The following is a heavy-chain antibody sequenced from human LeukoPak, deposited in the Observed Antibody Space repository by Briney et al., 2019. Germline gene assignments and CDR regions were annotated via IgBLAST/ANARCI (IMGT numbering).Heavy chain of an antibody. Sequence: PSETLSLTCAVSGYSINSGFYWSCIRQAPGRGLEYIGNIYHTGSTYYRPSLKSRVTISVDTAKNQFSLGLSSVTAADTAVYYCAREGAVATSAAIQDWGLGTLVTVSS. V-gene: IGHV4-38-2*02. D-gene: IGHD3-16*01. CDR1: GYSINSGFY. J-gene: IGHJ1*01. CDR2: IYHTGST. CDR3: AREGAVATSAAIQD.